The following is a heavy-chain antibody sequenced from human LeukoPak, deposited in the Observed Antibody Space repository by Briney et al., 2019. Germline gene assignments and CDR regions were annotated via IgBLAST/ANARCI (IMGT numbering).Heavy chain of an antibody. D-gene: IGHD5-18*01. J-gene: IGHJ4*02. CDR2: ISGSGGST. Sequence: GSLRLSCAASGFTFSSYAMSWVRQAPGEGLEWVSAISGSGGSTYYADSVKGRFTISRDNSKNTLYLQMNSLRAEDTAVYYCATLLGGYSYGLLFDYWGQGTLVTVSS. CDR1: GFTFSSYA. CDR3: ATLLGGYSYGLLFDY. V-gene: IGHV3-23*01.